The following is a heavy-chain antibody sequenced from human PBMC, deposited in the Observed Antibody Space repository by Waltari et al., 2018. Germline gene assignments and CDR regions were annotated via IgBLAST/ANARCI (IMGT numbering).Heavy chain of an antibody. V-gene: IGHV1-69*10. Sequence: QVQLVQSGAEVKKPGYSVKVSCKASGGTFSSYAISVVVRAPGKGLEWMGGIIPILGIANYAQKFQGRVTITADKSTSTAYMELSSLRSEDTAVYYCARPDPVQGGAFDIWGQGTMVTVSS. CDR2: IIPILGIA. CDR3: ARPDPVQGGAFDI. D-gene: IGHD3-10*01. CDR1: GGTFSSYA. J-gene: IGHJ3*02.